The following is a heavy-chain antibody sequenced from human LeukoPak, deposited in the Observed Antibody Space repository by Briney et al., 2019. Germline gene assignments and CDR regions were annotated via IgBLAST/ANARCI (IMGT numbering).Heavy chain of an antibody. CDR1: GYSFTSYW. CDR3: ARLMSHGITIFGGDAFDI. J-gene: IGHJ3*02. D-gene: IGHD3-3*01. CDR2: IYPGDSDT. Sequence: GASLKISCKGSGYSFTSYWIGWVRQMPGKGLEWMGIIYPGDSDTRYSPSFQGQVTISADKSISTAYLQWSSLKASDTAMYYCARLMSHGITIFGGDAFDIWGQGTMVTVSS. V-gene: IGHV5-51*01.